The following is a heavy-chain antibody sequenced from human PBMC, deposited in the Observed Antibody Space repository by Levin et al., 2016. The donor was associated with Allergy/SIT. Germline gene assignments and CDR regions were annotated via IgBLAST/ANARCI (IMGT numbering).Heavy chain of an antibody. CDR1: GGSISSSNW. V-gene: IGHV4-4*02. Sequence: SETLSLTCAVSGGSISSSNWWSWVRQPPGKGLEWIGEIYHRGSTNYNPSLKSRVTISVDKSTNQLSLKLSSVTAADTAVYYCATISITMVRDAWGQGTTVTVSS. J-gene: IGHJ6*02. CDR2: IYHRGST. D-gene: IGHD3-10*01. CDR3: ATISITMVRDA.